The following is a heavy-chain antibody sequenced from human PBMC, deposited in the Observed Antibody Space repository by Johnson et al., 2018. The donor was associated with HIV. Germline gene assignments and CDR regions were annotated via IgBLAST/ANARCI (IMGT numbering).Heavy chain of an antibody. CDR3: AKDPGRQWLVMCAIDI. CDR2: ISGSGGST. Sequence: MQLVESGGGLVQPGGSLRLSCAASRFTFSSYAMSWVRQAPGKGLEWVSAISGSGGSTYYADSVKGRFTISRDNSKNTLYLQMNSLRAEDTAVYYCAKDPGRQWLVMCAIDIGGQGTMVTVSS. V-gene: IGHV3-23*04. D-gene: IGHD6-19*01. J-gene: IGHJ3*02. CDR1: RFTFSSYA.